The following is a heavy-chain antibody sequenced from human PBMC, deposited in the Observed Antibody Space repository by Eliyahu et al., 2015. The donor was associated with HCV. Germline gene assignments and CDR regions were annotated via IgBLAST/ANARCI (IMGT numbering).Heavy chain of an antibody. J-gene: IGHJ6*02. CDR1: GGSLSSYY. CDR2: IYYSGST. CDR3: ARGVDWLLTSSYGMDV. V-gene: IGHV4-59*01. Sequence: QVQLQESGSGLVKPSETLSLTCTVSGGSLSSYYWSWIRQPPGKGLEWIGDIYYSGSTNYNPSLKSRVTISIDTSKNQFSLKLSSVTAADTAVYYCARGVDWLLTSSYGMDVWGQGTTVIVSS. D-gene: IGHD3/OR15-3a*01.